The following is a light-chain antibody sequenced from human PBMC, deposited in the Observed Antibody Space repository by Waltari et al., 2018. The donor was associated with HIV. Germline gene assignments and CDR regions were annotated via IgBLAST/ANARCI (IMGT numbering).Light chain of an antibody. CDR3: QQYGGSPP. CDR1: QSVSSSY. J-gene: IGKJ5*01. Sequence: EIVLTQSPGTLSLSPGERATLSCRASQSVSSSYLAWYQQKPGQAPRLLIYGASSRATGIPDRFSGSGSGTDFTLTISRLEPEDFAVYYCQQYGGSPPVGQGTRLEIK. CDR2: GAS. V-gene: IGKV3-20*01.